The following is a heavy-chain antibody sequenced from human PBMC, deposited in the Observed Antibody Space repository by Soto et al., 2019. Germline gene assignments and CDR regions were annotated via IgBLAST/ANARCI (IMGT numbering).Heavy chain of an antibody. D-gene: IGHD3-22*01. CDR3: ARLLGWQDYYDSSGYENFDY. CDR2: IYPGDSDT. V-gene: IGHV5-51*01. CDR1: GYSFTSYW. Sequence: PGESLKISCKGSGYSFTSYWIGWVRQMPGKGLEWMGIIYPGDSDTRYSPSFQGQVTISADKSISTAYLQWSSLKASDTAMYYCARLLGWQDYYDSSGYENFDYWGQGTLVTVSS. J-gene: IGHJ4*02.